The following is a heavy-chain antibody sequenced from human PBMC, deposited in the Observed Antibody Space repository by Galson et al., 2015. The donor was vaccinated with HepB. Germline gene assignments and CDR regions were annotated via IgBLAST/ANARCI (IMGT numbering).Heavy chain of an antibody. Sequence: QSGAEVKKPGESLKISCKGSGYSFTSYWIGWVRQMPGKGLEWMGIIYPGDSDTRYSPSFQGQVTISADKSISTAYLQWSSLKASDTAMYYCARHRQKKTTGYSSSYPPGYYMDVWGKGTTVTVSS. D-gene: IGHD6-13*01. V-gene: IGHV5-51*01. CDR1: GYSFTSYW. J-gene: IGHJ6*03. CDR3: ARHRQKKTTGYSSSYPPGYYMDV. CDR2: IYPGDSDT.